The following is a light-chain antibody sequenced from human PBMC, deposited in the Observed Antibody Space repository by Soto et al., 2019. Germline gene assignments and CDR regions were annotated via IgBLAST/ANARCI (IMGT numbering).Light chain of an antibody. Sequence: QSALTQPASMSGSPGQSIAISCTGTSSDIGAYDYVSWYQQHPYKAPKLIIYDVTKLPSGVSTRFSGSKSGNTASLTISGLQAEDEGDYYCGSHTSGSTRVFGTGTKLTVL. J-gene: IGLJ1*01. CDR1: SSDIGAYDY. CDR2: DVT. CDR3: GSHTSGSTRV. V-gene: IGLV2-14*03.